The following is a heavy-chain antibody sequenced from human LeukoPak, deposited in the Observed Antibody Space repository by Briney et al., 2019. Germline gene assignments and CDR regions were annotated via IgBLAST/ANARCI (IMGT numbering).Heavy chain of an antibody. Sequence: PSETLSLTCTVSGGSISSGGYYWSWIRQHPGKGLEWIGYIYYSGSTYYNPSLKSRVTISVDTSKNQFSLKLSSVTAADTAVYYCARDNRAHDSVNDAFDIWGQGTMVTVSS. CDR2: IYYSGST. CDR3: ARDNRAHDSVNDAFDI. V-gene: IGHV4-31*03. CDR1: GGSISSGGYY. J-gene: IGHJ3*02. D-gene: IGHD1-14*01.